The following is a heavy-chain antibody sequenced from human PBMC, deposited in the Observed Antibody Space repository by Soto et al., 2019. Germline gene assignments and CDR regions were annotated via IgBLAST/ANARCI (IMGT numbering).Heavy chain of an antibody. V-gene: IGHV1-24*01. D-gene: IGHD3-3*01. CDR2: FDPDCGET. Sequence: ASVKVSCKVSGYTLTELSMHWVRQAPGKGLEWMGGFDPDCGETIYAQKFQGSATITADTPTDTGYTELSSMRSEHTAVYYCARGRFVEWSQRYYYYGMDVWGQGTTVTVSS. J-gene: IGHJ6*02. CDR1: GYTLTELS. CDR3: ARGRFVEWSQRYYYYGMDV.